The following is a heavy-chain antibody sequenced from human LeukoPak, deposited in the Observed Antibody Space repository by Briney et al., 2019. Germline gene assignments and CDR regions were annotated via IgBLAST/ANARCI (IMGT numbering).Heavy chain of an antibody. J-gene: IGHJ4*02. CDR1: GDSVSSNSAA. V-gene: IGHV6-1*01. CDR2: TYYRSKWYN. CDR3: AREAGELGVEPSYFDY. D-gene: IGHD1-14*01. Sequence: SQTLSLTCAISGDSVSSNSAAWNWIRQSPSRGLEWLGRTYYRSKWYNDYAVSVKSRITINPDTSKNQFSLQLNSVTPEDTAVYYCAREAGELGVEPSYFDYWGQGTLVTVSS.